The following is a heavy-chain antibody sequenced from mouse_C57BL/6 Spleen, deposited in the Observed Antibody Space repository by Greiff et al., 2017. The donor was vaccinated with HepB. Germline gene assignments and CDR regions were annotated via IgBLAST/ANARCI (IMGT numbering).Heavy chain of an antibody. Sequence: VQLQQPGAELVKPGASVKMSCKASGYTFTSYWITWVKQRPGQGLEWIGDIYPGSGSTNYNEKFKSKATLTVDTSSSTAYMQLSSLTSEDSAVYYCARSDYGSSYEAYWGQGTLVTVSA. CDR3: ARSDYGSSYEAY. CDR1: GYTFTSYW. CDR2: IYPGSGST. J-gene: IGHJ3*01. V-gene: IGHV1-55*01. D-gene: IGHD1-1*01.